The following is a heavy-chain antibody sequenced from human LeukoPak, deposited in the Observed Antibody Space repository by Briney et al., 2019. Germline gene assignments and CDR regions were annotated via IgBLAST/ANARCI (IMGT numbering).Heavy chain of an antibody. J-gene: IGHJ5*02. D-gene: IGHD3-22*01. V-gene: IGHV1-18*01. CDR2: ISAYNGNT. Sequence: ASVKVSCKASGYTFTSYGISWVRQAPGQGLEWMGWISAYNGNTNYAQKLQGRVTMTTDTSTSTAYMELRSLRSDDTAVYYCARHYCYDSSGYYSIDWFDPWGQGTLVTVSS. CDR1: GYTFTSYG. CDR3: ARHYCYDSSGYYSIDWFDP.